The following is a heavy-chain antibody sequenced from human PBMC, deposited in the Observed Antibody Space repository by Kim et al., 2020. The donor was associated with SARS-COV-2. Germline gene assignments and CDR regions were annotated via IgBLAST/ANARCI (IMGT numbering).Heavy chain of an antibody. Sequence: SVQGRFTNSRDKSKNTLYRQMNSLRAEDTAVYYCAKVEVVVITSPFDYWGQGTLVTVSS. V-gene: IGHV3-23*01. CDR3: AKVEVVVITSPFDY. J-gene: IGHJ4*02. D-gene: IGHD3-22*01.